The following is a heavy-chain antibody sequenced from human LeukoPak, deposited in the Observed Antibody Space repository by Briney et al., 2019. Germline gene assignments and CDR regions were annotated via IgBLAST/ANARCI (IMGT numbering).Heavy chain of an antibody. V-gene: IGHV4-39*07. CDR3: ARDRVVVVAATRYYYMDV. D-gene: IGHD2-15*01. CDR2: IYYSGST. Sequence: SETLSLTCTVSGGSISSSSYYWGWIRQPPGKGLEWIGSIYYSGSTYYNPSLKSRVTISVDTSKNQFSLKLSSVTAADTAVYYCARDRVVVVAATRYYYMDVWGKGTTVTVSS. CDR1: GGSISSSSYY. J-gene: IGHJ6*03.